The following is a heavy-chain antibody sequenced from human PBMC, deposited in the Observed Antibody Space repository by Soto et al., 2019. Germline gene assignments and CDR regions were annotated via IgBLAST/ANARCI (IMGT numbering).Heavy chain of an antibody. D-gene: IGHD3-16*02. CDR3: AREDDYVWGSYRPYYYYGMDV. CDR1: GFTFSDYY. V-gene: IGHV3-11*01. CDR2: ISSSGSTI. J-gene: IGHJ6*02. Sequence: GGSLRLSCAASGFTFSDYYMSWIRQAPGKGLEWVSYISSSGSTIYYADSVKGRFTISRDNAKNSLYLQMNSLRAEDTAVYYCAREDDYVWGSYRPYYYYGMDVWGQGTTVTV.